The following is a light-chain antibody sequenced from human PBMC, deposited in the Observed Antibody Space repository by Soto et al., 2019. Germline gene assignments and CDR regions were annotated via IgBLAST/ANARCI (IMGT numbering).Light chain of an antibody. V-gene: IGLV2-14*01. J-gene: IGLJ1*01. CDR1: SSDVGGYNY. CDR3: NAYTSKSTGV. CDR2: EVS. Sequence: QSALTQPASVSGSPGQSITISCTGTSSDVGGYNYVSWYQQHPGKAPKLIIYEVSNRPSGVSNRFSGSKSGNTASLTISGLQAEYEADYYCNAYTSKSTGVFGTGHKVTVL.